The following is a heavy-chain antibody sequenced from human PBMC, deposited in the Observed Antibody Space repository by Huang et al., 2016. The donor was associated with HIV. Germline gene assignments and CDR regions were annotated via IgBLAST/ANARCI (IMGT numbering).Heavy chain of an antibody. J-gene: IGHJ4*02. CDR3: VRDPRIQSWLNYFDY. Sequence: EVQLVESGGGLVQPGGSLRLSCAASGFTFSSCWMHWVRQAPGKGLVGVSRMNRDGSSSGDADSVKGRFTISRDNAKNTLYLQMNSLRAEDTAVYYCVRDPRIQSWLNYFDYWGQGTLVSVSS. CDR1: GFTFSSCW. D-gene: IGHD3-22*01. V-gene: IGHV3-74*01. CDR2: MNRDGSSS.